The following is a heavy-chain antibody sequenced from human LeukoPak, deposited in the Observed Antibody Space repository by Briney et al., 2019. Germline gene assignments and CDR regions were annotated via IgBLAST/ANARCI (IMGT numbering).Heavy chain of an antibody. CDR2: INPNSGGT. Sequence: ASVKVSCKASGYTFTDYYIHWVRQAPGQGLEWMGWINPNSGGTHYAQKFQGRVTLTRDTSISTAYMELSRLRSDDTAVYYCARDHTYCSGGSCYVPKFWGQGTLVTVSS. V-gene: IGHV1-2*02. CDR1: GYTFTDYY. CDR3: ARDHTYCSGGSCYVPKF. D-gene: IGHD2-15*01. J-gene: IGHJ4*02.